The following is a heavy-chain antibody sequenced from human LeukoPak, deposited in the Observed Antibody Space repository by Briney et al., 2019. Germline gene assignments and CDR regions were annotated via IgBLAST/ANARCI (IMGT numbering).Heavy chain of an antibody. CDR3: ARHWAVNIVVVPAVFDY. D-gene: IGHD2-2*01. Sequence: PSETLSLTCTVSGGSISSYYWSWIRQPPGKGLEWIGYIYYSGSTNYNPSLKSRVTISVDTSKNQFSLKLSSVTAADTAVYYCARHWAVNIVVVPAVFDYWGQGTLVTVSS. CDR1: GGSISSYY. J-gene: IGHJ4*02. V-gene: IGHV4-59*08. CDR2: IYYSGST.